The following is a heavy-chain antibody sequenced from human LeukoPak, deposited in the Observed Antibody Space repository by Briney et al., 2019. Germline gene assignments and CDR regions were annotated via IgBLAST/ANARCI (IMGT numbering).Heavy chain of an antibody. CDR2: IYSGGST. Sequence: GGSLRLSCAASGFTVSSNYMSWVRQPPGKGLEWVSVIYSGGSTDYADSVTGRFPISRDNSKNTPYLQMNCLRVEDTAVYYCARSSHYDILTGYSEEDAFDIWGQGAMVTVSS. V-gene: IGHV3-53*01. CDR1: GFTVSSNY. D-gene: IGHD3-9*01. J-gene: IGHJ3*02. CDR3: ARSSHYDILTGYSEEDAFDI.